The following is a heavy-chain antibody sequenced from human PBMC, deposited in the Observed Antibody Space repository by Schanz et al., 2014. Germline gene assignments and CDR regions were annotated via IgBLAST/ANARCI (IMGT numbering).Heavy chain of an antibody. D-gene: IGHD3-10*01. J-gene: IGHJ5*02. CDR1: GFTFSRYS. Sequence: EVQLVESGGGLVQPGGSLRLSCTASGFTFSRYSMHWVRQAPGKGLEWVSYVSRSTPDIYYADSVKGRFTISRDNSKNTVHLQMNSLRAEDTAVYYCARPALWFGDNCFDPWGQGTLVTVSS. CDR3: ARPALWFGDNCFDP. CDR2: VSRSTPDI. V-gene: IGHV3-48*01.